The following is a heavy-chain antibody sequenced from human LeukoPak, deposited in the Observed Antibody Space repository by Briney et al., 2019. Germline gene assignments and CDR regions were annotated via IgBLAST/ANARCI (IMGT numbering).Heavy chain of an antibody. Sequence: ASVKVSCKASGYTFTGYYMHWVRQAPGQGLEWMGWINPNSGGTIYAQKFQGRVTMTRDTSISTAYMELSRLRSDDTAVYYCARGTGEGYTYGRYYFDYWGQGTLVTVSS. CDR2: INPNSGGT. CDR3: ARGTGEGYTYGRYYFDY. V-gene: IGHV1-2*02. J-gene: IGHJ4*02. D-gene: IGHD5-18*01. CDR1: GYTFTGYY.